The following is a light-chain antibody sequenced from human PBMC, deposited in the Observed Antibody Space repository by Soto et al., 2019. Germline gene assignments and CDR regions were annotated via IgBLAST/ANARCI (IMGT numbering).Light chain of an antibody. CDR3: QKSYNTPRT. CDR2: AAC. V-gene: IGKV1-39*01. J-gene: IGKJ1*01. Sequence: DIQMTQSPSSLSASVGDRVTITCRASQSISSYLNWYQQKPGKAPKLLIYAACSLQCGAPSRFSGSGSGKDFSLAISSLQPEDFTNYYCQKSYNTPRTFGQGNKVEIK. CDR1: QSISSY.